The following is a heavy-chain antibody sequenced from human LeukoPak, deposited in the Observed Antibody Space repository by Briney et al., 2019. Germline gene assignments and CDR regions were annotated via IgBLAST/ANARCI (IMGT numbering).Heavy chain of an antibody. J-gene: IGHJ5*01. D-gene: IGHD5-18*01. CDR1: GFRFSSYD. CDR2: LTRTSSAT. Sequence: GGSLRLSCVGTGFRFSSYDMNWVRQAPGRGLEWLSYLTRTSSATWYADSVKGRFTIFRDNAKSSLYLQMNSLRVEDTAVYYCATGGSEYRSDWFDSWGQGTLVNVAS. CDR3: ATGGSEYRSDWFDS. V-gene: IGHV3-48*01.